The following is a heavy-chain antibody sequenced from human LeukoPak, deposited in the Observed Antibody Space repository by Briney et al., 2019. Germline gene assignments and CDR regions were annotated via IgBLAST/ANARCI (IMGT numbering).Heavy chain of an antibody. J-gene: IGHJ4*02. Sequence: QPGGSLRLSCAASGFTFSSYWMSWVRQAPGKGLEWVANIKQDGSEKYYVDSVKGRFTISRDNAKNSPYLQMNSLRAEDTAVYYCARDFVFRGAPSPYYFDYWGQGTLVTVSS. CDR1: GFTFSSYW. V-gene: IGHV3-7*01. D-gene: IGHD3-16*01. CDR2: IKQDGSEK. CDR3: ARDFVFRGAPSPYYFDY.